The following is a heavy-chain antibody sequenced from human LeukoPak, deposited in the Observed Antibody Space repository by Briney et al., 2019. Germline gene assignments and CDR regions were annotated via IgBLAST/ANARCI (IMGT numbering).Heavy chain of an antibody. D-gene: IGHD6-13*01. CDR1: GDTLTGYY. J-gene: IGHJ4*02. CDR3: ATSSYSSLSSFY. V-gene: IGHV1-2*02. CDR2: INPNSGDT. Sequence: ASVKVSCKASGDTLTGYYIHWVRQAPGQGLEWMGWINPNSGDTSYAQHFQGRVTMTRDTPISTACMELSRLRSDDTAVYYCATSSYSSLSSFYWGQGTLVTVSS.